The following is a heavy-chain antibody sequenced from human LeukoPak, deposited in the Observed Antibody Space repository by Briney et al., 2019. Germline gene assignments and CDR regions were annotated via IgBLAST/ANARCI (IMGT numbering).Heavy chain of an antibody. J-gene: IGHJ4*02. CDR1: GVSISSSSYH. CDR2: IYDNGST. D-gene: IGHD5-18*01. V-gene: IGHV4-39*01. CDR3: ARQVLHTAMDY. Sequence: PSETLSLTCTVSGVSISSSSYHWDWIRQPPGQGLEWIGSIYDNGSTYYSLSLKSRVTISVDTSKNQFSLRLNSVTAADTAVYYCARQVLHTAMDYWGQGTLVSVSS.